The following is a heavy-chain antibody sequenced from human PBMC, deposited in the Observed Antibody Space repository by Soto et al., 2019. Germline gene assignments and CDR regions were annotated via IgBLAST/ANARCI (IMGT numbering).Heavy chain of an antibody. V-gene: IGHV4-38-2*02. J-gene: IGHJ5*01. CDR2: ICHTGAA. CDR1: GGSISSGDN. D-gene: IGHD3-3*01. Sequence: SEPLALTCTVSGGSISSGDNWAWILQAQGMRLEWVASICHTGAAYYNPSLTSRVPLSVDTSKNQFSLKLTSVTAADSACFFYASADNRGHYPVVAQGSW. CDR3: ASADNRGHYPVVAQGS.